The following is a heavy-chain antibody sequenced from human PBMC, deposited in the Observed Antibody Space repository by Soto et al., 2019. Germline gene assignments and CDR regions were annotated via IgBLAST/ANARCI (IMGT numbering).Heavy chain of an antibody. V-gene: IGHV1-46*01. D-gene: IGHD3-22*01. J-gene: IGHJ4*02. CDR3: AREYSYASSGYYYFSY. CDR2: INPSGGST. Sequence: ASVKVSCKASGYTFTSYYMHWVRQAPGQGLEWMGIINPSGGSTSYAQKFQGRVTMTRDTSTSTVYMELSSLRSEDTAAYYCAREYSYASSGYYYFSYWGQGTLVTVSS. CDR1: GYTFTSYY.